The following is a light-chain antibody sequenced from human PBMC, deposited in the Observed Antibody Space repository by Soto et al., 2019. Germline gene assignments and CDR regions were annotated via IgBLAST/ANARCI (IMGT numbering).Light chain of an antibody. J-gene: IGKJ1*01. Sequence: DIQMTQSPSTLSASVGDRVTITCRASEKINKWLAWYQRKPGKAPKLLIHEASSLESGVPSRFSGSGSGTDFTLTISSLHPEDSATYFCQQSYITPPTFGQGTKVDIK. CDR1: EKINKW. CDR2: EAS. V-gene: IGKV1-5*03. CDR3: QQSYITPPT.